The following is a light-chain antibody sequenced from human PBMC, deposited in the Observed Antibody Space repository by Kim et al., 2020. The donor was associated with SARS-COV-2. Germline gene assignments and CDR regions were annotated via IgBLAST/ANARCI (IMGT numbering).Light chain of an antibody. CDR2: WDY. V-gene: IGLV3-9*01. CDR3: QVYDSSSTSGV. J-gene: IGLJ3*02. CDR1: NIKYKE. Sequence: APGQTAPITCGGENIKYKEVQWYQQRRGQAPVLVIYWDYNRAFGIPERFSASAADNAATLTISRAQVEDEADYYCQVYDSSSTSGVFGGGTQLTVL.